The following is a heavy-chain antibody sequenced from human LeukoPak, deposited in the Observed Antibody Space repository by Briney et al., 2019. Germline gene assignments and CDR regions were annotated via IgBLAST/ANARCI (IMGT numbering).Heavy chain of an antibody. J-gene: IGHJ4*02. CDR3: ARDSYSGRGLYYFDY. CDR1: GFTFSSYS. Sequence: GGSLRLSCAASGFTFSSYSMNWVRQAPGKGLEWVSSIGSSSSYIYYADSVKGRFTISRDNAKNSLYLQMNSLRAEDTAVYYCARDSYSGRGLYYFDYWGQGTLVTVSS. D-gene: IGHD1-26*01. V-gene: IGHV3-21*01. CDR2: IGSSSSYI.